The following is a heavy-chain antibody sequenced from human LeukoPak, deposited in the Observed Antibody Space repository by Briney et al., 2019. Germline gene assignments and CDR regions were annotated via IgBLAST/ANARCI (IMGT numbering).Heavy chain of an antibody. D-gene: IGHD3-10*01. V-gene: IGHV1-18*04. CDR3: ARDRKGGSRSRVGWPDH. J-gene: IGHJ5*02. Sequence: ASVKVSCKASGYTFTSYGISWVRQAPGQGLEWMGWISAYNGNTNYAQKLQGRVTMTTDTSTSTAYMELRSLRSDDTAVYYCARDRKGGSRSRVGWPDHWGQGTLVTVSS. CDR1: GYTFTSYG. CDR2: ISAYNGNT.